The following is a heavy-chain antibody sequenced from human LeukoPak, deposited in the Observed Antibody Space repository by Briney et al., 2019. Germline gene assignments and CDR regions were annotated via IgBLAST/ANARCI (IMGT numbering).Heavy chain of an antibody. CDR2: INHSGST. D-gene: IGHD3-10*01. V-gene: IGHV4-34*01. CDR1: GGSFSGYY. J-gene: IGHJ4*02. Sequence: SETLSLTCAVYGGSFSGYYRSWIRQPPGKGLEWIGEINHSGSTNYNPSLKSRVTISVDTPKNQFSLKLSSVTAADTAVYYCARAPLLFYWGQGTLVTVSS. CDR3: ARAPLLFY.